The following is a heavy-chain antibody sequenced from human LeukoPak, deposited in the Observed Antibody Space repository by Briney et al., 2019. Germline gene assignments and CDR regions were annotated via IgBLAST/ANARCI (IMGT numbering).Heavy chain of an antibody. V-gene: IGHV4-61*02. CDR3: ARGWGSTSSNYFDP. Sequence: SQTLSLTCTVSGGSITSGNFFWTWIRQPAAKGLEWIGRIYGSGSTNYSPSLRSRVTISMDTSKNQFSLKLNSVTAADTAVYYCARGWGSTSSNYFDPWGQGTLVTVSS. D-gene: IGHD2-2*01. CDR2: IYGSGST. CDR1: GGSITSGNFF. J-gene: IGHJ5*01.